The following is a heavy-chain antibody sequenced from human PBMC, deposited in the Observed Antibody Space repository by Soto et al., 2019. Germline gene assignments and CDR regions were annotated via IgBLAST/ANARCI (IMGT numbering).Heavy chain of an antibody. V-gene: IGHV3-33*01. CDR1: GFSFSDYV. Sequence: GGSLRLSCTASGFSFSDYVMHWVRQPPGKGLEWVAVIWWHGRDIFYEGSVKGRFTISRDNFKNTLYLQMNSLRAEDTAVYYCARAGYYDSSGIPDGYWGQGTLVTVSS. CDR2: IWWHGRDI. J-gene: IGHJ4*02. D-gene: IGHD3-22*01. CDR3: ARAGYYDSSGIPDGY.